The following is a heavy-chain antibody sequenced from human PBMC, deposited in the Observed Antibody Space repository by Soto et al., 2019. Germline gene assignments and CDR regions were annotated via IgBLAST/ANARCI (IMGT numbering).Heavy chain of an antibody. V-gene: IGHV3-23*01. CDR1: GFTFSSYA. Sequence: GGSLRLSCAASGFTFSSYAMSWVRQAPGKGLEWVSAISGSGGSTYYADSVKGRFTISRDNSKNTLYLQMNSLRAEDTAVYYCAKKPTPSYFYYGMDVWGQGTTVTVSS. CDR2: ISGSGGST. D-gene: IGHD2-21*01. CDR3: AKKPTPSYFYYGMDV. J-gene: IGHJ6*02.